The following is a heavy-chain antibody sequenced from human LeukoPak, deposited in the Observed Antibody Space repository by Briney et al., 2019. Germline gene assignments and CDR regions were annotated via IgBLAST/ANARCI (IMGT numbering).Heavy chain of an antibody. D-gene: IGHD6-13*01. CDR2: MWYDGSNK. CDR1: VFTLNRFR. V-gene: IGHV3-33*01. J-gene: IGHJ3*02. Sequence: PGGSLRLSCAASVFTLNRFRTHGVRQAPGKGLEWVAVMWYDGSNKYYADSVKGRFTISRDDSKNTLYLQMNGLRGEDTAMYYCARGGYGSRIRDAFDIWGQGTMVTVSS. CDR3: ARGGYGSRIRDAFDI.